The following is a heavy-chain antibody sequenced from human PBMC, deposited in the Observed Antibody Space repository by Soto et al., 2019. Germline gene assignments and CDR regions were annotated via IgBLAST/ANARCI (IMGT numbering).Heavy chain of an antibody. J-gene: IGHJ2*01. CDR3: ARPHYDSSGYFDWYFDL. V-gene: IGHV5-10-1*01. Sequence: ESLKISCKGSGYSFTSYWISWVRQMPGKGLEWMGRIDPSDSYTNYSPSFQGHVTISADKSISTAYLQWSSLKASDTAMYYCARPHYDSSGYFDWYFDLWGRGTLVTVSS. D-gene: IGHD3-22*01. CDR2: IDPSDSYT. CDR1: GYSFTSYW.